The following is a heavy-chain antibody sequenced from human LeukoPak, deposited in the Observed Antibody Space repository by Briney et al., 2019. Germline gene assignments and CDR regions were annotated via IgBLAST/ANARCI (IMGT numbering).Heavy chain of an antibody. V-gene: IGHV4-59*08. CDR2: IHYTGST. J-gene: IGHJ4*02. Sequence: SETLSLTCTLSGGSISPYHWSWIRQPPGKGLEWIGYIHYTGSTNYNPSLKSRLTISVDRSKNQFSLKLSSVTAADTAVYYCARHVSGDYSNFDYWGQGTLVTVSS. CDR3: ARHVSGDYSNFDY. CDR1: GGSISPYH. D-gene: IGHD4-17*01.